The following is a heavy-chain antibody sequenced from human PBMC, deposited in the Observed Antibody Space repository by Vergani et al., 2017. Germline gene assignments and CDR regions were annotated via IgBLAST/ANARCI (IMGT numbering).Heavy chain of an antibody. J-gene: IGHJ4*02. D-gene: IGHD3-3*01. CDR1: GGSISSYY. V-gene: IGHV4-59*12. Sequence: QVQLQESGPGLVKPSETLSLTCTVSGGSISSYYWSWIRQPPGKGLEWIGEINHSGSTNYNPSLKSRVTISVDTSKNQFSLKLSSVTAADTAVYYCARVVQRITMFGVVQDYFDYWGQGTLVTVSS. CDR2: INHSGST. CDR3: ARVVQRITMFGVVQDYFDY.